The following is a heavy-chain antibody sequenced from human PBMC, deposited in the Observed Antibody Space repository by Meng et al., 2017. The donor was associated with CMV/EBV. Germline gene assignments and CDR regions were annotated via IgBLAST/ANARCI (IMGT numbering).Heavy chain of an antibody. J-gene: IGHJ6*02. CDR2: ISWNSGAI. CDR3: VKDKWNGAGGYYYYGMDV. CDR1: EFIFHDYA. Sequence: SLKISCAATEFIFHDYAMHWVRQAPGKGLEWVSSISWNSGAIGYADSVKGQFTISRDNAKKSLYLQMNSLRAEDTALYYCVKDKWNGAGGYYYYGMDVWGQGTTVTVSS. V-gene: IGHV3-9*01. D-gene: IGHD1-1*01.